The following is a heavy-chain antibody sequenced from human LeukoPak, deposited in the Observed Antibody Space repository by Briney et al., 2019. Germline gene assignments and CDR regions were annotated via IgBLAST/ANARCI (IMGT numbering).Heavy chain of an antibody. CDR3: ARGVYYYDSSGPAAFDI. J-gene: IGHJ3*02. CDR2: ISSSGSTI. V-gene: IGHV3-11*04. CDR1: GFTFSDYY. Sequence: GGSLRLSCAASGFTFSDYYISWIRQAPGKGLEWVSYISSSGSTIYYADSVKGRFTISRDNAKNSLCLQMNSLRAEDTAVYYCARGVYYYDSSGPAAFDIWGQGTMVTVSS. D-gene: IGHD3-22*01.